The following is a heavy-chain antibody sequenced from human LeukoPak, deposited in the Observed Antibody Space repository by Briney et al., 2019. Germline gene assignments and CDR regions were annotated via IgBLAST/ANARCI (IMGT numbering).Heavy chain of an antibody. CDR2: IYTSGST. CDR1: GGSISSYY. Sequence: SETLSLTCTVSGGSISSYYWSWIRQPPGEGLEWIGYIYTSGSTNYNPSLKSRVTISVDTSKNQFSLKLSSVTAADTAVYYCARELLLDYWGQGTLVTVSS. CDR3: ARELLLDY. V-gene: IGHV4-4*09. J-gene: IGHJ4*02. D-gene: IGHD1-26*01.